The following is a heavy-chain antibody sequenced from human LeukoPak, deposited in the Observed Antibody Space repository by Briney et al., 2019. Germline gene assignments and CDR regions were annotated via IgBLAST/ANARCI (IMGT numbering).Heavy chain of an antibody. CDR3: VAADGMIDY. CDR1: GFTFSKFW. D-gene: IGHD6-13*01. Sequence: PGGSLRLSCAASGFTFSKFWMSWVRQAPGKGLECVANIKQDGSEKYYVGSVKGRFTISRDNAKNSLYLQMNSLRAEDTAVYYCVAADGMIDYWGQGILVTVSS. J-gene: IGHJ4*02. V-gene: IGHV3-7*01. CDR2: IKQDGSEK.